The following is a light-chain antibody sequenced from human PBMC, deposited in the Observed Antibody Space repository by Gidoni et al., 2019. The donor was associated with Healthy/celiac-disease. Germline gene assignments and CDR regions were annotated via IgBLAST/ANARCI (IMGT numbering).Light chain of an antibody. CDR3: QQRSSWPIT. J-gene: IGKJ5*01. CDR2: DAS. V-gene: IGKV3-11*01. Sequence: VFTPSPATLSLSPGERATLTCRASQSVRSYLAWYQQKPGQAPRLLIYDASNSATGVPARFSGGGSGTDFTLTISSLEPEDFAVYYCQQRSSWPITFGQGTRLEIK. CDR1: QSVRSY.